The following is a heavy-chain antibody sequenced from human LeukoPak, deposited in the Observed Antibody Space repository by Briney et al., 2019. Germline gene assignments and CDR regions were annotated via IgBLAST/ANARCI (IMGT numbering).Heavy chain of an antibody. D-gene: IGHD3-3*01. J-gene: IGHJ4*02. CDR1: GFTFSSYA. CDR3: VKEGGFLEWLFLKN. CDR2: ISGSGGST. Sequence: GGSLRLSCAASGFTFSSYAMSWVRKAPGKGQEWVSAISGSGGSTYYADSVKGRFTISRDTSKNTLYLQMNSLRAEDTAVYYCVKEGGFLEWLFLKNWGQGTLVTVSS. V-gene: IGHV3-23*01.